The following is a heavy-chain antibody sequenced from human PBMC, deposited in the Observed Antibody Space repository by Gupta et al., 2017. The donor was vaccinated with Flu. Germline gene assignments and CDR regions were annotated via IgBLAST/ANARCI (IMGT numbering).Heavy chain of an antibody. CDR2: INEDESQK. D-gene: IGHD1-1*01. V-gene: IGHV3-7*01. CDR3: ARNRAYDTFDY. J-gene: IGHJ4*02. CDR1: SRSW. Sequence: SRSWMARVRQAPGKGLECLATINEDESQKYYVDSLRGRFTCSRDNAKNSLYLQMNSLRVEHTALYYCARNRAYDTFDYWGQGTVVTVSS.